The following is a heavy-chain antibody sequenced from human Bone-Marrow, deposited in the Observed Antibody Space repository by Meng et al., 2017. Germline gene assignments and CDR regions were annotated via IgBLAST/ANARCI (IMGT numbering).Heavy chain of an antibody. V-gene: IGHV4-30-2*01. J-gene: IGHJ5*02. D-gene: IGHD2/OR15-2a*01. CDR1: GGPISCGGYS. CDR3: ARARTTNQSKYRNAYNWFDP. Sequence: QLQLQESGSGLVKPSQTLSFTCAGSGGPISCGGYSWSWIRQPPGKGLEWMGYIYHSGSTHYNPSLKSRVIMSVDTSKNQFSLKLYSVTAADTAVYYCARARTTNQSKYRNAYNWFDPWGQGTLVTVSS. CDR2: IYHSGST.